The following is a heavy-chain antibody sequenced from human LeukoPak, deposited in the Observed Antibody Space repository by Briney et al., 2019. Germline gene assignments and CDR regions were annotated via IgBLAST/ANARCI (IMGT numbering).Heavy chain of an antibody. V-gene: IGHV4-4*02. CDR1: GGSISSSNW. J-gene: IGHJ6*04. CDR3: ARVSPSLTLGDPTPHYGMDV. CDR2: IYHSGST. D-gene: IGHD3-16*01. Sequence: PSETLSLTCAVSGGSISSSNWWSWVRQPPGKGLEWIGEIYHSGSTNYNPSLKSRVTISVDKSKNQFSLKLSSVTAADTAVYYCARVSPSLTLGDPTPHYGMDVWGKGTTVTVSS.